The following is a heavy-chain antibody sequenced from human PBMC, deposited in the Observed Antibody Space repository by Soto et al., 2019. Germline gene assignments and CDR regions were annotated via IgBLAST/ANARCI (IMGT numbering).Heavy chain of an antibody. CDR1: GFTFSDYY. CDR3: ARRAKKDIVLVPAAIGVRGDAFDI. V-gene: IGHV3-11*01. CDR2: ISSSGSTI. D-gene: IGHD2-2*01. Sequence: GVSLRLSFAASGFTFSDYYMSWIRQAPGKGLEWVSYISSSGSTIYYADSVKGRFTISRDNAKNSLYLQMNSLRAEDTAVYYCARRAKKDIVLVPAAIGVRGDAFDIWGQGTMVTVSS. J-gene: IGHJ3*02.